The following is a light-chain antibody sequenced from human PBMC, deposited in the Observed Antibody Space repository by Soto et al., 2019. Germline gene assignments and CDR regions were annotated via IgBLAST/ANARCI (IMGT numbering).Light chain of an antibody. J-gene: IGKJ1*01. CDR2: GVS. V-gene: IGKV3-20*01. CDR3: QQYGSSPET. CDR1: QSVSSSY. Sequence: EIVLTQSPGTLSLSPGERATLSCRASQSVSSSYLAWYQQKPGQAPRLLIYGVSSRATGIPDRFSGSGSGTDFTLTISRLEPEDFAVDYCQQYGSSPETCGQGTKVEIK.